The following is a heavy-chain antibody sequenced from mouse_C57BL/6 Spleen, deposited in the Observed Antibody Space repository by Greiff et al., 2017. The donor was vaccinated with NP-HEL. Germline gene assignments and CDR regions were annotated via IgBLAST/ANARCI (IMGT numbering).Heavy chain of an antibody. CDR3: ASDYYGSSYYFDD. D-gene: IGHD1-1*01. CDR2: IYPGSGST. J-gene: IGHJ2*01. Sequence: VQLQQPGAELVKPGASVKMSCKASGYTFTSYWITWVKQRPGQGLEWIGDIYPGSGSTNYNEKFKSKATLTVDTSSSTAYMQLSSLTSEDSAVYYCASDYYGSSYYFDDWGQGTTLTVSS. V-gene: IGHV1-55*01. CDR1: GYTFTSYW.